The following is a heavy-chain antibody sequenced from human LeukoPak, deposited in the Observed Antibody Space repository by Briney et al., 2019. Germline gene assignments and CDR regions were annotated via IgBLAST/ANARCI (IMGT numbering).Heavy chain of an antibody. CDR3: ARNYGDYENAFDI. CDR2: INPNSGGT. Sequence: ASVKVSCKASGYTFTGYYMHWVRQAPGQGLEWMGWINPNSGGTNYAQKFQGRVTMTRDTSISTAYMELSRLRSDDTAVYYCARNYGDYENAFDIWGQGTMVTVSS. D-gene: IGHD4-17*01. J-gene: IGHJ3*02. CDR1: GYTFTGYY. V-gene: IGHV1-2*02.